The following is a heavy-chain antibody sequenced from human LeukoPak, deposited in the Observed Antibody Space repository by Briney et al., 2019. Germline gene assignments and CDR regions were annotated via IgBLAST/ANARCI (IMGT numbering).Heavy chain of an antibody. J-gene: IGHJ3*02. CDR1: GYTFTSYY. V-gene: IGHV1-46*01. Sequence: ASVTVSCKASGYTFTSYYMHWVRQAPGQGLEWMGIINPSGGSTIYAQKFQGRVTMTRDMSTNTVYMELSSLRSEDTAVYYCARGQYHDSSGYNNAFDIWGQGTMVTVSS. D-gene: IGHD3-22*01. CDR3: ARGQYHDSSGYNNAFDI. CDR2: INPSGGST.